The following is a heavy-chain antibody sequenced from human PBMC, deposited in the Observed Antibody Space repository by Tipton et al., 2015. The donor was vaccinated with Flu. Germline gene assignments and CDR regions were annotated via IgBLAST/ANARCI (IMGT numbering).Heavy chain of an antibody. Sequence: PGLVKPSETLTLTCTVSGDSITSYYWSWIRQPPGKGLEWIGYIYNSGISDYNPSLKSRLTISVDSSKSQFSLKMTSMTAADTAVYYCARARAPYYYYAMDVWGQGTSVTVSS. V-gene: IGHV4-59*01. CDR2: IYNSGIS. J-gene: IGHJ6*02. CDR1: GDSITSYY. CDR3: ARARAPYYYYAMDV.